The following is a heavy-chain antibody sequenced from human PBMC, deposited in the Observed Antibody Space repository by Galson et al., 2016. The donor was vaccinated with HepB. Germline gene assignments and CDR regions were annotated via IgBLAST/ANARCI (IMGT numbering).Heavy chain of an antibody. CDR3: AKGLYGDYSYFDD. J-gene: IGHJ4*02. V-gene: IGHV3-23*01. D-gene: IGHD4-17*01. CDR2: IAGSGAPT. Sequence: SLRLSCAASGFTFNIYAMSWVRQAPGKGLEWVAAIAGSGAPTNYADSVKGRFTISRDNSKNTLYLQMNSLRAEDTAVYYCAKGLYGDYSYFDDWAREPWSPSPQ. CDR1: GFTFNIYA.